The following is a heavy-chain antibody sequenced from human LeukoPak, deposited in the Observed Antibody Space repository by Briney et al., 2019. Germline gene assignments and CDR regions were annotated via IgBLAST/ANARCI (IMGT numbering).Heavy chain of an antibody. V-gene: IGHV3-23*01. D-gene: IGHD5-12*01. Sequence: GGSLRLSCAASGFTFTTNAMSWVRQAPGKGLEWVSAISGRTGATYYADSEKGRFSISRDKSKSTLYLQKDSLRAEDTAVYYCAKCGNSGCHLIDYWGQGTLVTVSS. CDR1: GFTFTTNA. CDR2: ISGRTGAT. CDR3: AKCGNSGCHLIDY. J-gene: IGHJ4*02.